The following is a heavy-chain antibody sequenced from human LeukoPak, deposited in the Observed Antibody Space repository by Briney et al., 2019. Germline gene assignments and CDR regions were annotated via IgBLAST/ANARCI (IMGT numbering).Heavy chain of an antibody. V-gene: IGHV3-30*02. Sequence: GESLKISCAASRSTFTSYGMHWVRQAPGKGLGWVAFIRYDGSNKYYADSVKGRFTNSRDNSKNSLYLQMISLRAEDKAVYYCAKGNYYDSSGYWELDYWGQGTLVTVPS. CDR3: AKGNYYDSSGYWELDY. J-gene: IGHJ4*02. CDR1: RSTFTSYG. CDR2: IRYDGSNK. D-gene: IGHD3-22*01.